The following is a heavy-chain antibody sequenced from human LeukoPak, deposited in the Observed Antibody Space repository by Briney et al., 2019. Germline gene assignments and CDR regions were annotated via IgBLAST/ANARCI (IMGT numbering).Heavy chain of an antibody. D-gene: IGHD3-22*01. J-gene: IGHJ4*02. V-gene: IGHV1-2*02. CDR3: ARDTPHYYDSTSPGDY. CDR1: VYTFTGYY. CDR2: INPNSGGT. Sequence: ASVKVCCKASVYTFTGYYMHRVRQAPGQGLEWMEWINPNSGGTYYAQKFRGRVTMTRDTSISTAYMELSRLRSDDTAVYYCARDTPHYYDSTSPGDYWGQGTLVTVSS.